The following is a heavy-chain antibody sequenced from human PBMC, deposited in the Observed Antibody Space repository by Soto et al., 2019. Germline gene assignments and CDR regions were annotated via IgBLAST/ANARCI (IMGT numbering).Heavy chain of an antibody. CDR1: GGSISSGGYS. Sequence: SETLSLTCAVSGGSISSGGYSWSWIRQPPGKGLEWIGYIYHSGSTYYNPSLKSRVTISVDRSKNQFSLKLSSVTAADTAVYYCAREANYYDSSGYPMDVWGQGTTVTVSS. V-gene: IGHV4-30-2*01. D-gene: IGHD3-22*01. J-gene: IGHJ6*02. CDR2: IYHSGST. CDR3: AREANYYDSSGYPMDV.